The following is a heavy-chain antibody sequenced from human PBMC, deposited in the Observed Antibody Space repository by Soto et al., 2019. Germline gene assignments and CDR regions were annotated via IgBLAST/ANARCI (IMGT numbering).Heavy chain of an antibody. V-gene: IGHV4-59*08. CDR3: ASHEENWFDP. J-gene: IGHJ5*02. CDR2: IYYSGST. Sequence: SDTLSLTCTVSGRSIISYYWSWIRQPPGKGLEWIGYIYYSGSTNYNPSLKSRVTISVDTSKNQFSLKLSSVTAADTAVYYCASHEENWFDPWGQGTLVTVS. CDR1: GRSIISYY.